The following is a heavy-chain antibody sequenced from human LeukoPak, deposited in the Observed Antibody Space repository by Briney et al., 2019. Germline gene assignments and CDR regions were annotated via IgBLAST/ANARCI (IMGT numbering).Heavy chain of an antibody. CDR3: AKLRQPSYSSGWFSMDV. V-gene: IGHV3-23*01. Sequence: PGGSLRLSCAASGFTFSSYAMSWVRQAPGKGLEWVSAISGSGGSTYYADSVKGRFTISRDNSKNTLYLQMNSLRAEDTAVYYCAKLRQPSYSSGWFSMDVWGKGTTVTVSS. J-gene: IGHJ6*03. CDR2: ISGSGGST. CDR1: GFTFSSYA. D-gene: IGHD6-19*01.